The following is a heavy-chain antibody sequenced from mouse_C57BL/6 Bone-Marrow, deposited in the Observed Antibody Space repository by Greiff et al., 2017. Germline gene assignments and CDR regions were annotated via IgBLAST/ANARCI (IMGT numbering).Heavy chain of an antibody. CDR2: IYPGDGDT. CDR1: GYAFSSSW. CDR3: AREEVYDGSSYGWYFGV. J-gene: IGHJ1*03. Sequence: VQLQQSGPELVKPGASVKISCKASGYAFSSSWMNWVKQRPGKGLAWIGRIYPGDGDTNYNGKFNGKATLTADKSSSIAYMQLSSLTSADSAVYFCAREEVYDGSSYGWYFGVWGTGTTVTVSS. V-gene: IGHV1-82*01. D-gene: IGHD1-1*01.